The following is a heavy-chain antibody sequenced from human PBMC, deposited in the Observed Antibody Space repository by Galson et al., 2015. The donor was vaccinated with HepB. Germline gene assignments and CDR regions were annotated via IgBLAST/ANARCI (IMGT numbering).Heavy chain of an antibody. J-gene: IGHJ5*01. CDR1: GYTFTSYG. CDR3: ARPGKSWGWYSMSEQWFDS. D-gene: IGHD1-26*01. CDR2: ISAYNGNT. Sequence: SVKVSCKASGYTFTSYGISWVRQAPGQGLEWMGWISAYNGNTNYAQNLQGRVTMTADTSTSTAYMELRSLRSDDTAVYYCARPGKSWGWYSMSEQWFDSWGQGTLVTVSS. V-gene: IGHV1-18*04.